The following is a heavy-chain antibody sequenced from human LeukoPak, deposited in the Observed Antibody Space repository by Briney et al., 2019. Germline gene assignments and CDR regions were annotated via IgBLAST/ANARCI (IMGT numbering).Heavy chain of an antibody. CDR2: IYYSGST. Sequence: PSETLSLTCTVSGGSISSGGYYWSWIRQHPGKGLEWIGYIYYSGSTYYNPSLKSRVTISVDTSKNQFSLKLSSVTAADTAVYYCAVRSPGMAVADYWGQGTLVTVSS. CDR3: AVRSPGMAVADY. D-gene: IGHD6-19*01. CDR1: GGSISSGGYY. V-gene: IGHV4-31*03. J-gene: IGHJ4*02.